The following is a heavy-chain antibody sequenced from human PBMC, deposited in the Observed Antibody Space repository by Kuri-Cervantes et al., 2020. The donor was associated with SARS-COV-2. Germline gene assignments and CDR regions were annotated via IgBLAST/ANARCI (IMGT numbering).Heavy chain of an antibody. CDR2: IIHSGST. D-gene: IGHD2-2*01. J-gene: IGHJ4*02. CDR1: GGSFSGYY. Sequence: SQTLSLTCAVYGGSFSGYYWTWTRQPPGKGLEWIGEIIHSGSTNYNPSLKSRVTISVDTSKNQFSLKLSSVTAADTAVYYYARILPSRYGKNFDYWGQGTLVTVSS. V-gene: IGHV4-34*12. CDR3: ARILPSRYGKNFDY.